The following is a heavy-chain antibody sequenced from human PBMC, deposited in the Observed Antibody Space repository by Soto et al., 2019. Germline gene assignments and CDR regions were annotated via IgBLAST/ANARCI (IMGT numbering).Heavy chain of an antibody. CDR3: TRGQGGFRFEEVVGGVNGMDV. CDR2: LIPSFGTA. D-gene: IGHD1-26*01. CDR1: GDNFSYYA. Sequence: QVHLVQSGAEVKKPGSSVRVSCTASGDNFSYYAFSWVREAPGQGLEWLGGLIPSFGTADYSQKFQGRVSITADESTKTVYIDIYSLNFNDTAVYFCTRGQGGFRFEEVVGGVNGMDVWGQGTTVPVSS. J-gene: IGHJ6*02. V-gene: IGHV1-69*01.